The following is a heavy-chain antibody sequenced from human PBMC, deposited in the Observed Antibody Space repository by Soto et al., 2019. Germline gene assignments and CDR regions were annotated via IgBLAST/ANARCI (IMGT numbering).Heavy chain of an antibody. J-gene: IGHJ3*02. CDR2: ISYDGSNK. CDR1: GFTFSSFA. CDR3: AKEGSAAFDI. Sequence: QGQLVESGGGVVQPGRSLRLSCAASGFTFSSFAMHWVRQAPGKGLEWVAFISYDGSNKYYADSVKGRFTISRDNSKNTLDLQVNSLRADDTAVYYCAKEGSAAFDIWGQGTMVTVSS. V-gene: IGHV3-30*18.